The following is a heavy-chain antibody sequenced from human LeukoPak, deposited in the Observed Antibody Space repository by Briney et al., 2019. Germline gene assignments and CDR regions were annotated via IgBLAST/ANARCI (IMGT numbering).Heavy chain of an antibody. V-gene: IGHV4-39*07. CDR1: GGSISSSSYY. Sequence: SETLSLTCTVSGGSISSSSYYWGWIRQPPGKGLEWIGSIYCSGSTYYNPSLESRVTISVDTSKNQFSLKLSSVTAADTAVYYCARAQYCSGGSCYASWGQGTLVTVSS. CDR3: ARAQYCSGGSCYAS. J-gene: IGHJ4*02. D-gene: IGHD2-15*01. CDR2: IYCSGST.